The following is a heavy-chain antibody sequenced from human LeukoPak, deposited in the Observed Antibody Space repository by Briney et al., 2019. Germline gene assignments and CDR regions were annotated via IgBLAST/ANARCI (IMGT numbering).Heavy chain of an antibody. CDR3: ARVVPSGRMDV. V-gene: IGHV4-34*01. CDR1: GGSFSGYY. CDR2: INHSGST. D-gene: IGHD6-19*01. J-gene: IGHJ6*02. Sequence: PSETLSLTCAVYGGSFSGYYWSWIRQPPGKGLEWIGEINHSGSTNYNPSLKSRVTISVDRSKNQFSLKLSSVTAADTAVYYCARVVPSGRMDVWGQGTTVTVSS.